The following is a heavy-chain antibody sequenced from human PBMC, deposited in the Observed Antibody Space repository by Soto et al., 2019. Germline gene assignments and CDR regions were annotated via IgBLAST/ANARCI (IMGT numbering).Heavy chain of an antibody. V-gene: IGHV4-39*01. CDR1: GASISGTDAC. Sequence: LETLCLTWTVSGASISGTDACWGWIRQPPGKGLEWIGSIYYSGKTYYNAPLKSRVTISVDTSKNQLSLKLTSVTAADTAVYYCARPQGSTSMYHWFDPWGPGTLVTVS. J-gene: IGHJ5*02. CDR3: ARPQGSTSMYHWFDP. CDR2: IYYSGKT. D-gene: IGHD2-2*01.